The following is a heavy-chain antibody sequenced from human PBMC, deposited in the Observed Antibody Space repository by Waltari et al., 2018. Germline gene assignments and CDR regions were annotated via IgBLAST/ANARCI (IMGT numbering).Heavy chain of an antibody. CDR2: TIPSVGTA. CDR1: GGTFSSYA. J-gene: IGHJ5*02. D-gene: IGHD2-15*01. V-gene: IGHV1-69*08. Sequence: QVQLVQSGAEVKKPGSSVKASCKASGGTFSSYAISWVRQAPDQGLEWRGRTIPSVGTANYAQKYQGRVTITADKSTSTAYMELSSLRSEDTAVYYCATPYCSGGSCYSSRWFDPWGQGTLVTVSS. CDR3: ATPYCSGGSCYSSRWFDP.